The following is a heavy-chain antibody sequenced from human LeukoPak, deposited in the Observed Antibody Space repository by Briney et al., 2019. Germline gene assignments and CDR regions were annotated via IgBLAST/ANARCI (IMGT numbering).Heavy chain of an antibody. J-gene: IGHJ5*02. CDR2: ISSSSSYI. CDR1: GFTFSSYS. CDR3: ARDTAGGWFDP. Sequence: GGSLRLSCAAPGFTFSSYSMNWVRQAPGKGLEWVSSISSSSSYIYYADSVKGRFTISRDNAKNSLYLQMNSLRAEDTAVYYCARDTAGGWFDPWGQGTLVTVSS. V-gene: IGHV3-21*01. D-gene: IGHD4-23*01.